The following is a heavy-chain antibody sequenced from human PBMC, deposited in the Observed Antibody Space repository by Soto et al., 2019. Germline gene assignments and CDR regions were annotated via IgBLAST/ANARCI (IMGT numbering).Heavy chain of an antibody. D-gene: IGHD3-10*01. CDR3: ARRMVRGLAEYYFDY. Sequence: PLETKSLTCTVADGSIRSYYLSWIRKKPGKGLEWIGYIYYSGSTNYNPSLKSRVTISVDTSKNQFSLKLSSVTAADTAVYYCARRMVRGLAEYYFDYWGQGTLVTVSS. CDR1: DGSIRSYY. V-gene: IGHV4-59*08. CDR2: IYYSGST. J-gene: IGHJ4*02.